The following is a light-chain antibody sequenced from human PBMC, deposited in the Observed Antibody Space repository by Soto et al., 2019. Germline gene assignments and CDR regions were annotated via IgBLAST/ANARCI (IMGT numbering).Light chain of an antibody. CDR3: QHYNDNWT. J-gene: IGKJ1*01. Sequence: DIQMTQSPSTLSASVGDRVTITCRASQSVSRWLSWYQQKPGKAPKLLIYKASTLESGGPSRCSGSGSGTEFTLAISSLQPDDSANYYRQHYNDNWTFGQGTKVEIK. CDR2: KAS. V-gene: IGKV1-5*03. CDR1: QSVSRW.